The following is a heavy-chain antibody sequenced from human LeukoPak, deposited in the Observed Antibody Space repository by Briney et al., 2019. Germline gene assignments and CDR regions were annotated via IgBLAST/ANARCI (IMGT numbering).Heavy chain of an antibody. D-gene: IGHD1-1*01. Sequence: PSETLSLTCTVSGGSISSSSYSWGWIRQPPGKGLEWIVSIYYSGSTYYNPSLRSRVTISVDTSKNQFSLKLSSVTAADAAVYYCARLGPDGLDGYAVADYWGQGTLVTVSS. CDR3: ARLGPDGLDGYAVADY. CDR2: IYYSGST. CDR1: GGSISSSSYS. J-gene: IGHJ4*02. V-gene: IGHV4-39*01.